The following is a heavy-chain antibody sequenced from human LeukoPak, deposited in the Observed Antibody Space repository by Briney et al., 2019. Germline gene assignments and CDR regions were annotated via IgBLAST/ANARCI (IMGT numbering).Heavy chain of an antibody. J-gene: IGHJ4*02. D-gene: IGHD3-3*01. Sequence: GGSLRLSCAASGFTLDDYAMHWVRQPPGKGLEWVSGINWNSGGIVYADSVKGRFTISRDNAKNSLYLQMNSLRAEDTAVYYCAKPRSGYRRDYWGQGTLVTVSS. CDR1: GFTLDDYA. CDR2: INWNSGGI. V-gene: IGHV3-9*01. CDR3: AKPRSGYRRDY.